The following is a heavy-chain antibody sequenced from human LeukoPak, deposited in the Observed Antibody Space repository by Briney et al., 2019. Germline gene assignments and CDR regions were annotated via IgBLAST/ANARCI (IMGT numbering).Heavy chain of an antibody. J-gene: IGHJ4*02. Sequence: SQTLSLTCAISGDSISSNSAAWTWSRPPPSGGLGWLVRTYYRSKWYTEYAVSLKSRISINPDTAKNQFSLQLNPVTPEDTAVYYCARVSGTSWLDYWGQGTLVTVSS. D-gene: IGHD6-13*01. CDR3: ARVSGTSWLDY. V-gene: IGHV6-1*01. CDR2: TYYRSKWYT. CDR1: GDSISSNSAA.